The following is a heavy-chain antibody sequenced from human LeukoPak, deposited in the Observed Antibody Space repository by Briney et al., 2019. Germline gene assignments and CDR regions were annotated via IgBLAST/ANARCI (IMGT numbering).Heavy chain of an antibody. CDR1: GFTFSSYS. V-gene: IGHV3-21*01. D-gene: IGHD2-8*02. J-gene: IGHJ5*02. CDR3: ARGGSFCTDNTCYKDAESRNWFDP. CDR2: ISSSSSYI. Sequence: GGSLRLSCAASGFTFSSYSMNWVRQAPGKGLEWVSSISSSSSYIYYADSVKGRFTISRDNAKNSLYLQMNSLRAEDTAVYYCARGGSFCTDNTCYKDAESRNWFDPWGQGTLVTVSS.